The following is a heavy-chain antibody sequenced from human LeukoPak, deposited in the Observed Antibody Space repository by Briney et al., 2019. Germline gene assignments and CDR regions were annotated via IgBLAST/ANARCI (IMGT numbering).Heavy chain of an antibody. V-gene: IGHV1-2*06. CDR2: INPNSGGT. Sequence: ATVKVSCKASGYTFTGYYMHWVRQAPGQGLEWMGRINPNSGGTNYAQKFQGRVTMTRDTSISTAYMELSRLRSDDTAVYYCARDARSYGEDYFDYWGQGTLVIVSS. CDR3: ARDARSYGEDYFDY. J-gene: IGHJ4*02. CDR1: GYTFTGYY. D-gene: IGHD1-26*01.